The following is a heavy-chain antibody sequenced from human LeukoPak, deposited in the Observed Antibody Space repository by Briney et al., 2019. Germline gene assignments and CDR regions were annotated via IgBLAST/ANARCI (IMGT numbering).Heavy chain of an antibody. Sequence: SETLSPTCAVYGGSFSGYYWSWIRQPPGKGLEWIGEINHSGSTNYNPSLKSRVTISVDTSKNQFSLKLSSVTAADTAAYYCARTAAAGLASDYWGQGTLVTVSS. V-gene: IGHV4-34*01. D-gene: IGHD6-13*01. CDR2: INHSGST. CDR1: GGSFSGYY. J-gene: IGHJ4*02. CDR3: ARTAAAGLASDY.